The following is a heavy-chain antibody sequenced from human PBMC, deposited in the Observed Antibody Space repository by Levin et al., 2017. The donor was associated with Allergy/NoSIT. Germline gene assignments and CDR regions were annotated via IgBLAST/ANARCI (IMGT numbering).Heavy chain of an antibody. CDR1: GFTFSSYE. V-gene: IGHV3-48*03. D-gene: IGHD3-3*01. Sequence: GESLKISCAASGFTFSSYEMNWVRRAPGKGLEWGSYISSTGSTIYSADSVKGRFTISRDNAKKSLYLHMNSLRAEDTAVYYCARQLGNFWSGYNYFDYWGQGTLVTVSS. J-gene: IGHJ4*02. CDR2: ISSTGSTI. CDR3: ARQLGNFWSGYNYFDY.